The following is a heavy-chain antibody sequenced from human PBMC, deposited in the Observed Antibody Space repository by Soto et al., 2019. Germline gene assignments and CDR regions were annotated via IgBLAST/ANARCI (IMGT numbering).Heavy chain of an antibody. V-gene: IGHV1-69*04. D-gene: IGHD1-26*01. J-gene: IGHJ5*02. Sequence: SVKVSCKASGYTFTSYGISWVRQAPGQGLEWMGRIIPILGIANYAQKFQGRVTITADKSTSTAYMELSSLRSEDTAVYYCARDGSEMVGADFWFDPWGQGTLVTVSS. CDR3: ARDGSEMVGADFWFDP. CDR2: IIPILGIA. CDR1: GYTFTSYG.